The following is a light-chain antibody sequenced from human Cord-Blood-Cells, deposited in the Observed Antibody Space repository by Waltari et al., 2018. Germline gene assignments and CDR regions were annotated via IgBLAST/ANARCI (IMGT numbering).Light chain of an antibody. V-gene: IGLV2-14*01. J-gene: IGLJ2*01. CDR2: DVS. CDR3: SSYTSSSTFVV. Sequence: QSALTQPASASGSPGQSITIPCTGTSSDAGGYNYLSWYQQHPGKAPKLMIYDVSKRPSGVSNRFSGSKSGNTASLTISGLQAEDEADYYCSSYTSSSTFVVFGGGTKLTVL. CDR1: SSDAGGYNY.